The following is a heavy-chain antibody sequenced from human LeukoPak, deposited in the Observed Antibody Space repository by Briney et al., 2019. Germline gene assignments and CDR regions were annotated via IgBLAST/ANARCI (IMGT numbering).Heavy chain of an antibody. V-gene: IGHV3-64D*09. CDR3: VKGRAAGDY. J-gene: IGHJ4*02. Sequence: GGSLRLSCSASGFNFSNYAMHWVRQAPGWGLEYVSANSENGNRTYYTDSMKGRFNISRDNSKNTVFLHVSSLRPEDTGVFYCVKGRAAGDYWGQGVLVIVSS. CDR2: NSENGNRT. CDR1: GFNFSNYA. D-gene: IGHD6-13*01.